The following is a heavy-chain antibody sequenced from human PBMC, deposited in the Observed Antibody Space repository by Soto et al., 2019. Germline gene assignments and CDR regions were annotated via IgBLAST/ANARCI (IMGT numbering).Heavy chain of an antibody. J-gene: IGHJ5*01. V-gene: IGHV4-34*01. D-gene: IGHD2-15*01. Sequence: PSEPLSLTCTVDGGTFVGYYWSRILKPPRKGLDRIGEIHHNGSTHYHPSLQTRATTSVDTFKNQFFRKLGSVTAADTAVYCCVRSLPYCGGGRCYSAGWFASWVKGTLVTVAS. CDR1: GGTFVGYY. CDR2: IHHNGST. CDR3: VRSLPYCGGGRCYSAGWFAS.